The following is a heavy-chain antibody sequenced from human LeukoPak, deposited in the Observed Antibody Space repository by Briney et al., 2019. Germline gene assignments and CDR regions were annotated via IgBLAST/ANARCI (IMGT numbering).Heavy chain of an antibody. D-gene: IGHD3-10*02. CDR2: ISSSGSTI. CDR3: AELGITMIGGV. Sequence: GGSLRLSCAASGFTFSSYEMNRVRQAPGKGLEWVSYISSSGSTIYYADSVKGRFTISRDSAKNSLYPQMNSLRAEDTAVYYCAELGITMIGGVWGKGTTVTISS. J-gene: IGHJ6*04. V-gene: IGHV3-48*03. CDR1: GFTFSSYE.